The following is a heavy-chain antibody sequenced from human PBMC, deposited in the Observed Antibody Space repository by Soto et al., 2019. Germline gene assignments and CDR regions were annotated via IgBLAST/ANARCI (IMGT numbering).Heavy chain of an antibody. CDR1: GFTFSSDW. CDR2: IRKDGSKT. CDR3: ARDVSPGTSSWYFDAFDI. D-gene: IGHD6-13*01. Sequence: EVRLVESGGGLVQPGGSLRLSCAASGFTFSSDWMTWVRQAPGKGLEWVANIRKDGSKTSYLDSVRGRFTISRDNAQSSLYLQMDSLRAEDTALDYCARDVSPGTSSWYFDAFDIWGQGTMVTVSS. V-gene: IGHV3-7*05. J-gene: IGHJ3*02.